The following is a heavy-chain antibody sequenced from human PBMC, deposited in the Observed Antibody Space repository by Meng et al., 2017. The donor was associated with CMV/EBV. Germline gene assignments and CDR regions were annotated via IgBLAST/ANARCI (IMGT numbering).Heavy chain of an antibody. CDR1: EFTFSTYW. V-gene: IGHV3-74*01. CDR2: IDSDGSTT. Sequence: GESLKISCAASEFTFSTYWIHWVRQAPGKELVWVSRIDSDGSTTSYADSVKGRFTISRDNAKKTLYLQMNSLRADDTAVYYCASGGGSYYGYWGQGTLVTVSS. J-gene: IGHJ4*02. D-gene: IGHD1-26*01. CDR3: ASGGGSYYGY.